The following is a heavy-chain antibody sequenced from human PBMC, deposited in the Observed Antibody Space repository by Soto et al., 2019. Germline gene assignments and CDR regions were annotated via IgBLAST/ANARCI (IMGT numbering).Heavy chain of an antibody. CDR2: TYFRTKWYN. D-gene: IGHD3-10*01. CDR3: AKGGSLGPKTVYAFDP. J-gene: IGHJ5*02. CDR1: GDSVSTHTAS. V-gene: IGHV6-1*01. Sequence: PSQTLALTCAISGDSVSTHTASWNCIRPSPSRALDWLGSTYFRTKWYNYYAVSVKSRIIINPDTSNNQCSLQLNSVTPEDTAVYFCAKGGSLGPKTVYAFDPWGQGIMVTVSS.